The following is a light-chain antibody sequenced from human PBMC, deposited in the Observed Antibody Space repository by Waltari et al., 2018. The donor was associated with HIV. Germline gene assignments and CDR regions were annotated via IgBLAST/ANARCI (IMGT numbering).Light chain of an antibody. Sequence: ETGLKQSPGTLSLSPGERATLSCRARQSVSDHYLAWYQQNPGQAPRLLMYGASRMATGIPDRFRGSGSGTDFSLSISRLEPEDFAVYYCHQYGSSPRTFGQGTKVEIK. CDR1: QSVSDHY. CDR3: HQYGSSPRT. V-gene: IGKV3-20*01. J-gene: IGKJ1*01. CDR2: GAS.